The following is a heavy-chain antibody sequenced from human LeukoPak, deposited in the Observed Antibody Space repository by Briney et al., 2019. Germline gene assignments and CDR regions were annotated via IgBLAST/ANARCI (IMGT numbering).Heavy chain of an antibody. CDR3: ARSKHFWSGYSTAYYYYYYGMDV. CDR1: GYTFTSYD. Sequence: EASVKVSCKASGYTFTSYDINWVRQATGRGLEWMGWMNPNSGNTGYAQKFQGRVTMTRNTSISTAYMELSSLRSEDTAVYYCARSKHFWSGYSTAYYYYYYGMDVWGQGTTVTVSS. D-gene: IGHD3-3*02. J-gene: IGHJ6*02. CDR2: MNPNSGNT. V-gene: IGHV1-8*01.